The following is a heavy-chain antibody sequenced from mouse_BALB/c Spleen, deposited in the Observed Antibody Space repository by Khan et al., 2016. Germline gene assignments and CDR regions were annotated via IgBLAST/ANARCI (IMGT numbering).Heavy chain of an antibody. Sequence: VQLQQSGPELMKPGASVKISCKASGYPFTSYYMHWVKQSHGKSLEWIGYIDPFNGGTSYNQKFKGKATLTVDKSSSTAYMHLSSLTSEDSAVXYYASRTQSFYAMDYWGQGTSVTVSS. J-gene: IGHJ4*01. CDR2: IDPFNGGT. CDR3: ASRTQSFYAMDY. CDR1: GYPFTSYY. V-gene: IGHV1S135*01.